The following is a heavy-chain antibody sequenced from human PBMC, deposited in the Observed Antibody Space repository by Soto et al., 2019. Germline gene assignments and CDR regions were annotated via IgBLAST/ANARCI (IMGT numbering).Heavy chain of an antibody. Sequence: QVQLVQSGAEVKKPGSSVKVSCKASGGTFSSYTISWVRQAPGLGLEWMGRIIPILGIAKYAQKFQGRVTLTADKSTSTAYMELSSLRSEDTAVYYCARDIGQWELQIRYGMDVWGQGTTVTVSS. J-gene: IGHJ6*02. V-gene: IGHV1-69*08. CDR2: IIPILGIA. D-gene: IGHD1-26*01. CDR3: ARDIGQWELQIRYGMDV. CDR1: GGTFSSYT.